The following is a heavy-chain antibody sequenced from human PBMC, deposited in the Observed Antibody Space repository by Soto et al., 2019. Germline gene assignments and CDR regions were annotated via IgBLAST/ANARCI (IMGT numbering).Heavy chain of an antibody. V-gene: IGHV1-69*13. Sequence: PSVKVSCTDSGGTFSSYAISWVRQAPGQGLEWMGGIIPILGTANYAQKFQGRVTITADESTSTAYMELSSLRSEDTAVYYCERDNGSLSYYHYYYYGMDVWGQGTTVTAS. CDR3: ERDNGSLSYYHYYYYGMDV. CDR1: GGTFSSYA. D-gene: IGHD3-10*01. J-gene: IGHJ6*02. CDR2: IIPILGTA.